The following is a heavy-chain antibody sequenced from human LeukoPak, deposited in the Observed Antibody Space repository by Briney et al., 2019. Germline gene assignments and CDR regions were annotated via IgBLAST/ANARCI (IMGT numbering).Heavy chain of an antibody. CDR2: MNPNSGNT. CDR1: GYTFTSYG. Sequence: GASVKVSCKASGYTFTSYGISWVRQAPGQGLEWMGWMNPNSGNTGYAQKFQGRVTMTRNTSISTAYMELSSLRSEDTAVYYCAGGREPKNKYFQHWGQGTLVTVSS. V-gene: IGHV1-8*02. CDR3: AGGREPKNKYFQH. D-gene: IGHD2/OR15-2a*01. J-gene: IGHJ1*01.